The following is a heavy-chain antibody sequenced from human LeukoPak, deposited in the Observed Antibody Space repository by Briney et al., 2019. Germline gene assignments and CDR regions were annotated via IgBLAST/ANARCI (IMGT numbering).Heavy chain of an antibody. CDR3: TTAPVGVSDY. Sequence: AGGSLRLSCAASGFTFSNYEMNWVRQAPGKGLEWVSYISRGSGSSIYYADSVKGRFTISRNDSKNTLYLQMNSLRTEDTAVYYCTTAPVGVSDYWGQGTLVTVSS. V-gene: IGHV3-48*03. CDR1: GFTFSNYE. J-gene: IGHJ4*02. CDR2: ISRGSGSSI. D-gene: IGHD1-26*01.